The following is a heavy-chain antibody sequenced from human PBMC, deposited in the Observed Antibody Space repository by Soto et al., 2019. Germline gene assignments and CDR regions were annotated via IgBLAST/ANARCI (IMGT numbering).Heavy chain of an antibody. V-gene: IGHV5-51*01. CDR3: ARPLQSAGGIDV. D-gene: IGHD4-4*01. CDR2: IYPGDSDT. J-gene: IGHJ6*02. CDR1: GYSITSYW. Sequence: GESPKSGCKGSGYSITSYWIGGVRQMPGKGLEWMGIIYPGDSDTRYSPSFQGQVTISADKSISTAYLQWSSLEASDTAMYYCARPLQSAGGIDVWGPGTTVTVSS.